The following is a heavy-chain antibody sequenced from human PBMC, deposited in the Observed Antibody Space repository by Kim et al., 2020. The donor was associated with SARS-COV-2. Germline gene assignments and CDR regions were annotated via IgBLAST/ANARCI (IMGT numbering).Heavy chain of an antibody. CDR3: ARDFPLNLYYYDSSGYSYAFDI. CDR2: ISSSSSYI. J-gene: IGHJ3*02. Sequence: GGSLRLSCAASGFTFSSYSMNWVRQAPGKGLEWVSSISSSSSYIYYADSVKGRFTISRDNAKNSLYLQMNSLRAEDTAVYYCARDFPLNLYYYDSSGYSYAFDIWGQGTMVTVSS. D-gene: IGHD3-22*01. V-gene: IGHV3-21*01. CDR1: GFTFSSYS.